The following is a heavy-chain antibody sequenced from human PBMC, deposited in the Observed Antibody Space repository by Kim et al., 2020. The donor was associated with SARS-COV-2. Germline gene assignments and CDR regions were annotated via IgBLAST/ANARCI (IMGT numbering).Heavy chain of an antibody. V-gene: IGHV3-23*01. D-gene: IGHD3-22*01. CDR3: AKIKTREAYYGYGMDV. J-gene: IGHJ6*02. Sequence: ATEQGRFTISRDHSKNTLYLHLNSVRDEDTALYYCAKIKTREAYYGYGMDVWGQGTTVTVSS.